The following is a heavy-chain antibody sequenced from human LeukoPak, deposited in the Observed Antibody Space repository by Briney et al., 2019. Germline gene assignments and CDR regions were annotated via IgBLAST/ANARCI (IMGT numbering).Heavy chain of an antibody. J-gene: IGHJ4*02. D-gene: IGHD1-26*01. CDR1: GFTFSSYE. CDR2: ISSSGSTI. V-gene: IGHV3-48*03. Sequence: PGGSLRLSCAASGFTFSSYEMNWVRQAPGKGLEWVSYISSSGSTIYYADSVKGRFTISRDNAKNSLYLQMNSLRAEDTAVYYCARAQEGSYYSHSFDYWGQGTLVTVSS. CDR3: ARAQEGSYYSHSFDY.